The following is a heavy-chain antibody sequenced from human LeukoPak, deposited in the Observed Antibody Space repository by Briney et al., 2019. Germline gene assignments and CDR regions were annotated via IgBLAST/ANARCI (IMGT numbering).Heavy chain of an antibody. J-gene: IGHJ4*02. D-gene: IGHD2-15*01. CDR3: AKSLGYCSGGSCYSCCDFDY. CDR2: ICGSGGNT. Sequence: GGSLSLSCAASGFTFSSYAMSWVRQAPGKGLEWVSAICGSGGNTYYADSVKGRFTISRDNSKNTLYLQMNSLRAEDTAVYYCAKSLGYCSGGSCYSCCDFDYWGQGTLVTVSS. CDR1: GFTFSSYA. V-gene: IGHV3-23*01.